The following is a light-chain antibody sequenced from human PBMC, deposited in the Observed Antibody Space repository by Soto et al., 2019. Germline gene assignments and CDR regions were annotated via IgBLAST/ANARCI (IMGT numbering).Light chain of an antibody. V-gene: IGKV1-5*01. J-gene: IGKJ1*01. Sequence: DFHMTQSPSTLSTSVGDRVTISCRASQDINRWLAWYQQKPGKAPKLLIYDASTLESGVPSRFSGSGFGTDFTLTISSLQPDDFATYYCQQYNSYSITFGQGTKVDIK. CDR2: DAS. CDR3: QQYNSYSIT. CDR1: QDINRW.